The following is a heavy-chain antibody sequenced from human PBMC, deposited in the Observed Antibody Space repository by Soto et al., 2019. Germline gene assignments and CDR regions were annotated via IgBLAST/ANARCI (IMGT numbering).Heavy chain of an antibody. D-gene: IGHD3-3*01. J-gene: IGHJ4*02. Sequence: EVQLVESGGGLVQPGRSLRLSCAASGFTFDDYAMHWVRQAPVKGLEWVSGISWNGGSIGYAAPVKGRFTISSDTANKSLYLQMSSLRAGDTALYYCAKGVAGWSSFDYWGQGTLVTVSS. CDR1: GFTFDDYA. V-gene: IGHV3-9*01. CDR2: ISWNGGSI. CDR3: AKGVAGWSSFDY.